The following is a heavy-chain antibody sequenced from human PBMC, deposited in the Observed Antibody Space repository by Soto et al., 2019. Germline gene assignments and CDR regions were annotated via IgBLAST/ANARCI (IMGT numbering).Heavy chain of an antibody. D-gene: IGHD3-3*01. CDR1: GGSISSYY. CDR3: ATRAADYDFWSGYYSYYYYMDV. CDR2: IYYSGST. J-gene: IGHJ6*03. V-gene: IGHV4-59*08. Sequence: QVQLQESGPGLVKPSETLSLTCTVSGGSISSYYWSWIRQPPGKGLEWIGYIYYSGSTNYNPSLKSRVTTPVDTSKNQFSLKLSSVTAADTAVYYCATRAADYDFWSGYYSYYYYMDVWGKGTTVTVSS.